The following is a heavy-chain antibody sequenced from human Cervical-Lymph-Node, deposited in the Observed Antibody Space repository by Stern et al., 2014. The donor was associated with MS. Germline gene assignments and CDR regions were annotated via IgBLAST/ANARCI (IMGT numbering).Heavy chain of an antibody. V-gene: IGHV4-59*08. J-gene: IGHJ4*02. CDR3: ARLSTAVDF. CDR1: GGSISSRY. CDR2: ISHSGDT. Sequence: QVQLQESGPGLVKPSETLSLTCAVSGGSISSRYWGWIRQPPGKGLEWIGLISHSGDTKYNPSLKSRVTISLDPSKNQFSLKVPSVTAADTAVYYCARLSTAVDFWGQGTLVTVSS.